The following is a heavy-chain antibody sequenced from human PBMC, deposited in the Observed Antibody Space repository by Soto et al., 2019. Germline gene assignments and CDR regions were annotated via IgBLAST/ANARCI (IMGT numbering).Heavy chain of an antibody. D-gene: IGHD2-8*01. CDR3: AHTRPVMCSFDY. V-gene: IGHV2-5*01. CDR2: IYWNDDK. CDR1: GFSLSTSGVG. J-gene: IGHJ4*02. Sequence: SGPTLVNPTQTLTLTCTFSGFSLSTSGVGVGWIRQPPGKALEWLALIYWNDDKRYSPSLKSRLTITKATSKNQVVLTMTNMDPVDTARYYCAHTRPVMCSFDYWGQGTLVTVSS.